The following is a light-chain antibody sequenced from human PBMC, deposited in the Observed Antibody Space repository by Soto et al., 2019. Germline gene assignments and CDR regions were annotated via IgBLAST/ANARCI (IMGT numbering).Light chain of an antibody. J-gene: IGKJ4*01. CDR1: QSVSSK. V-gene: IGKV3-15*01. CDR3: QQYNNWPPLT. Sequence: EILMTQSPATLSVSPGERATLSCRASQSVSSKLAWYQQKPGQAPRLLIYDASTRATGIPATFSGSGSGTEFTLTISSLQSEDFAVYFCQQYNNWPPLTFGGGTKVEIK. CDR2: DAS.